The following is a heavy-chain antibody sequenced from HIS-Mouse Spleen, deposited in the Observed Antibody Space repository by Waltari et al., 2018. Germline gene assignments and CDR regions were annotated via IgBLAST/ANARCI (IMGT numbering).Heavy chain of an antibody. D-gene: IGHD6-13*01. CDR2: IYYSGST. CDR1: VGSITMSRYY. CDR3: AREIPYSSSWYDWYFDL. Sequence: QLQLQESGPGLVKPSETLSRTCTVSVGSITMSRYYWGRIRQPPGKGVEWIGSIYYSGSTYYTPSLKSRVTISVDTSKNQFSLKLSSVTAADTAVYYCAREIPYSSSWYDWYFDLWGRGTLVTVSS. V-gene: IGHV4-39*07. J-gene: IGHJ2*01.